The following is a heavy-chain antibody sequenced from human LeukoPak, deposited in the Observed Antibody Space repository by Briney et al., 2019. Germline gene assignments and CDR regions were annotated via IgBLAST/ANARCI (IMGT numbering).Heavy chain of an antibody. Sequence: GESLKISCKGSGFNFNVYWIGWVRQMPGKGLEWMGIIYPGDSETRYNPSFQGQVTISADKFISTAYLQWSSLKASDTAVYYCARRVVAGDYFFDYWGQGTLVTVSS. J-gene: IGHJ4*02. CDR1: GFNFNVYW. CDR3: ARRVVAGDYFFDY. D-gene: IGHD6-19*01. V-gene: IGHV5-51*01. CDR2: IYPGDSET.